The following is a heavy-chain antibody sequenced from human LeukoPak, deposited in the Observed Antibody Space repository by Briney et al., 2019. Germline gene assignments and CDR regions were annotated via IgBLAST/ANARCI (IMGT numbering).Heavy chain of an antibody. J-gene: IGHJ4*02. D-gene: IGHD5-24*01. CDR2: INGDGSST. V-gene: IGHV3-74*01. CDR1: GFTFSDYY. Sequence: GGSLRLSCAAPGFTFSDYYMSWIRQAPGKGLVWVSRINGDGSSTNYADSVKGRFTISRDNAKNTLYLQMNSLRAEDTAVYYCAWSRAGYNYLVYWGQGTLVTVSS. CDR3: AWSRAGYNYLVY.